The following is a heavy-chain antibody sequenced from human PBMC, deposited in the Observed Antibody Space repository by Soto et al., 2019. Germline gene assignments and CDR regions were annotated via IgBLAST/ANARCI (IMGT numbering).Heavy chain of an antibody. V-gene: IGHV3-43*01. D-gene: IGHD2-2*01. CDR1: GFTFDDYT. J-gene: IGHJ4*02. Sequence: EVQLVASGGVVVQPGGSLRLSCAASGFTFDDYTMHWVRQAPGKGLEWVSLISWDGGSPYYADSVKGRFTISRDNSKKSLYLQMNSLRTEDTALYYCAKGDGASYCSISSCSIDYWGQGTLVTVSS. CDR3: AKGDGASYCSISSCSIDY. CDR2: ISWDGGSP.